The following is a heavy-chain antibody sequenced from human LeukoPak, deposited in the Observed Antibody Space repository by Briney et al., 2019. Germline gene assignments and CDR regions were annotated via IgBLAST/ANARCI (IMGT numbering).Heavy chain of an antibody. CDR1: GGTFSSSA. J-gene: IGHJ4*02. CDR2: IIPIFGTA. D-gene: IGHD6-13*01. CDR3: ASLKGGIAAAGFDY. Sequence: GASVKVSCKASGGTFSSSAISWVRQAPGQGLEWMGGIIPIFGTANYAQKFQGRVTITTDESTSTAYMELSSLRSEDTAVYYCASLKGGIAAAGFDYWGQGTLVTVSS. V-gene: IGHV1-69*05.